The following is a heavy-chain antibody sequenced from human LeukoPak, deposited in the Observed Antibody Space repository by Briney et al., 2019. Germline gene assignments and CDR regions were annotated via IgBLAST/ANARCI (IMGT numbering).Heavy chain of an antibody. CDR1: GFTFSHYA. J-gene: IGHJ6*02. Sequence: GGSLRLSCAASGFTFSHYAMTWVRQAPGKGLEWVSTVSGSGTNTLLAGFVQGRFTISRDNSKNTLYLQMNSLRAEDTAVYYCARDQEDIVVVPAAKGAWYYYYGMDVWGQGTTVTVSS. V-gene: IGHV3-23*01. D-gene: IGHD2-2*01. CDR2: VSGSGTNT. CDR3: ARDQEDIVVVPAAKGAWYYYYGMDV.